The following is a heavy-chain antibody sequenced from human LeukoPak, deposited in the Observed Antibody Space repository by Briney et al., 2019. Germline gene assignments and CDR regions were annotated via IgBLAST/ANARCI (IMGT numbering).Heavy chain of an antibody. CDR3: AKGHQRTVRYFDY. CDR2: ISGSGGST. V-gene: IGHV3-23*01. D-gene: IGHD3-10*01. CDR1: GFTFSSYA. J-gene: IGHJ4*02. Sequence: GGSLRLSCAASGFTFSSYAMSWVRQAPGKGLEWVSAISGSGGSTYYADSVKGRLTISRDNSKNTLYLQMNSLRAEDTAVYYCAKGHQRTVRYFDYWGQATLVTVSS.